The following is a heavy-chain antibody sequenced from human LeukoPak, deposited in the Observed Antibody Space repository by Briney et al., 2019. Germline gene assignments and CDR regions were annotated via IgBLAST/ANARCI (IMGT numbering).Heavy chain of an antibody. Sequence: GGSLRLSCAASGFTFSSYAMHWVRQAPGKGLEWVAVISYDGSNKYYADSVKGRFTISRDNSKNTLYLQMNSLRAEDTAVYYCAKDLYTMVRGVPLLFDYWGQGTLVTVSS. CDR3: AKDLYTMVRGVPLLFDY. J-gene: IGHJ4*02. CDR1: GFTFSSYA. D-gene: IGHD3-10*01. CDR2: ISYDGSNK. V-gene: IGHV3-30*04.